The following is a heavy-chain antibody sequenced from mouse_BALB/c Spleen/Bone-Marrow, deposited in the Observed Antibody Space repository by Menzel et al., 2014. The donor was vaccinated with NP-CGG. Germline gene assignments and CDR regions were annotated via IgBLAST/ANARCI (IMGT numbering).Heavy chain of an antibody. J-gene: IGHJ4*01. CDR2: IDPANGNT. D-gene: IGHD4-1*01. CDR3: ARWEYYAMDY. Sequence: VQLQQSGAELVKPGASVKLSCTASGFNIKDTYMHWVKQRPEQGLERIGRIDPANGNTKYDPKFQGKATMTADTSSNTAYLQLSSLTSEDTAVYYCARWEYYAMDYWGQGTSVTVSS. CDR1: GFNIKDTY. V-gene: IGHV14-3*02.